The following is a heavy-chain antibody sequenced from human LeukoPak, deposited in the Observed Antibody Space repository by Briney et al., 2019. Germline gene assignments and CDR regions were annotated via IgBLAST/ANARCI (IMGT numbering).Heavy chain of an antibody. D-gene: IGHD4-17*01. CDR1: GFTFSSYS. J-gene: IGHJ3*02. V-gene: IGHV3-48*01. CDR3: ARTTTVTTLAFDI. CDR2: ISSSSSTI. Sequence: GGSLRLSCAASGFTFSSYSMNWVRQAPGKGLEWVSYISSSSSTIYYADSVKGRFTISRDNAKNSLYLQMNSLRAEDTAVYYCARTTTVTTLAFDIWGQRTMVTVSS.